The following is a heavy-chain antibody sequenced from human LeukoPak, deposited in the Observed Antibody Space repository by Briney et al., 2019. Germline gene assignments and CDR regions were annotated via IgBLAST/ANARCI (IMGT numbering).Heavy chain of an antibody. J-gene: IGHJ5*02. CDR3: ARDGDNWNVGYFDP. Sequence: KTSETLSLTCTVSGGSISSYYWSWIRQPAGKGLEWIGLIYTTGSTNYNPSLKSRVTMSVDTSKNQFSLKLSSVTAADTAMYYCARDGDNWNVGYFDPWGQGTLVTVSS. CDR2: IYTTGST. CDR1: GGSISSYY. V-gene: IGHV4-4*07. D-gene: IGHD1-1*01.